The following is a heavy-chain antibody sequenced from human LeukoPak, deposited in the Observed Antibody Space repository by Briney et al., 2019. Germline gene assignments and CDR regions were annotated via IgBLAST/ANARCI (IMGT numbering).Heavy chain of an antibody. D-gene: IGHD5-18*01. CDR3: ARHGPFVDTYYYMDV. CDR1: GYSFTSYW. V-gene: IGHV5-51*01. J-gene: IGHJ6*03. Sequence: GESLKISCKGSGYSFTSYWIGWVRQMPGKGLEWMGIIYPGDSDTRYNPSFQGQVTISADKSISTAYLQWSSLKASDTAMYYCARHGPFVDTYYYMDVWGKGTTVTVSS. CDR2: IYPGDSDT.